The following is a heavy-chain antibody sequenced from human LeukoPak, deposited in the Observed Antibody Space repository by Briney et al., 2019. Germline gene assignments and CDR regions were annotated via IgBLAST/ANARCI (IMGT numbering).Heavy chain of an antibody. V-gene: IGHV1-18*01. Sequence: ASVTVSCKASGYTFTSYGISWVRQAPGQGLEWMGWISAYNGNTNYAQKLQGRVTMTTDTSTSTAYMELRSLRSDDTAVYYCARETYYYGSSGSTEDYWGQGTLVTVSS. J-gene: IGHJ4*02. D-gene: IGHD3-22*01. CDR3: ARETYYYGSSGSTEDY. CDR2: ISAYNGNT. CDR1: GYTFTSYG.